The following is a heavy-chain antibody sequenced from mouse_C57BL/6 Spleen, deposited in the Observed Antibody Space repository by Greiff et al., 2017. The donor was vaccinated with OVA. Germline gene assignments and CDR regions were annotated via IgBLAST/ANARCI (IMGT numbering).Heavy chain of an antibody. J-gene: IGHJ4*01. V-gene: IGHV5-9-1*02. Sequence: DVMLVESGEGLVKPGGSLKLSCAASGFTFSSYAMSWVRQTPEKRLEWVAYISSGGDYIYYADTVKGRFTISRDNARNTLYLQMSSLKSEDTAMYYCTRDQTTTVPLAMDYWGQGTSVTVSS. CDR3: TRDQTTTVPLAMDY. CDR2: ISSGGDYI. CDR1: GFTFSSYA. D-gene: IGHD1-1*01.